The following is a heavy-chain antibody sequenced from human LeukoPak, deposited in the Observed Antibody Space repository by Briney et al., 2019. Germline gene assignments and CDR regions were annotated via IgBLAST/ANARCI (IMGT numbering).Heavy chain of an antibody. CDR2: IYTGGGT. V-gene: IGHV4-4*09. D-gene: IGHD4-17*01. Sequence: PSETLSLTCTVSGGSISSYYWSWIRQPPGKGLEWIGYIYTGGGTNYNPSLKSRVTISVDTSKNQFSLKLSSVTAADTAVYYCARTTVTTFWHYYYYMDVWGKGTTVTVSS. J-gene: IGHJ6*03. CDR1: GGSISSYY. CDR3: ARTTVTTFWHYYYYMDV.